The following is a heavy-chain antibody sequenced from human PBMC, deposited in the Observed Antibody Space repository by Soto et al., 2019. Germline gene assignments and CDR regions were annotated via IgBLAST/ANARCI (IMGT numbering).Heavy chain of an antibody. D-gene: IGHD2-2*02. Sequence: EVQLVQSGAELKKPGESLKISCKGSGYSLANYWIGWVRQMPGQGLEWMGIIYPDEFKTIYSPPFQGQVTISVDKSISTAYLQWSSLKASDTAMYYCARHGVAACSSTRCYTSYYYYGMDVWGQGTTVTVSS. J-gene: IGHJ6*02. CDR3: ARHGVAACSSTRCYTSYYYYGMDV. CDR1: GYSLANYW. V-gene: IGHV5-51*01. CDR2: IYPDEFKT.